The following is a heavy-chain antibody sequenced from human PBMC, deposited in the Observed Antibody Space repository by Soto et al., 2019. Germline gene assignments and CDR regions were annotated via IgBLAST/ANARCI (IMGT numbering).Heavy chain of an antibody. D-gene: IGHD5-12*01. CDR3: ARASGGGYSAPGRWFAP. V-gene: IGHV1-69*06. CDR2: IIPIFGTA. Sequence: SWRVSWKAAGGTCSDYATSWVRQAPGQGLEWMGGIIPIFGTANYSQKFQGRVTITADKSTSTAYMELSSLRSEDTAVYYCARASGGGYSAPGRWFAPWGQGTLVTVSS. J-gene: IGHJ5*02. CDR1: GGTCSDYA.